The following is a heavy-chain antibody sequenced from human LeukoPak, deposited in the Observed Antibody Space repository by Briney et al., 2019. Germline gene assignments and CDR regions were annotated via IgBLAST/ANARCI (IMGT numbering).Heavy chain of an antibody. CDR1: GFTVSSNY. V-gene: IGHV3-66*02. CDR2: IYSGGST. D-gene: IGHD5-12*01. J-gene: IGHJ6*02. Sequence: GGSLRLSCAASGFTVSSNYMSWVRQAPGKGLECVSVIYSGGSTYYADSVKGRFTISRDNSKNTLYLQMNSLRAEDTAVYYCASVGTGYDYDYYGMDAWGQGTTVTVSS. CDR3: ASVGTGYDYDYYGMDA.